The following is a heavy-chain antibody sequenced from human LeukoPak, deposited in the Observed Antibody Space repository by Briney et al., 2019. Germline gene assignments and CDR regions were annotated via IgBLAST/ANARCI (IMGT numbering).Heavy chain of an antibody. V-gene: IGHV4-4*07. CDR3: ARAQINYDILTGYYSSSSFDP. CDR2: IYTSGST. Sequence: PSETLSLTCTVSGGSISSYYWSWIRQPAGKGLEWIGRIYTSGSTNYNPSLKSRVTISVDTSKNQFSLKLSSVTAADTAVYYCARAQINYDILTGYYSSSSFDPWGQGTLVTVSS. D-gene: IGHD3-9*01. J-gene: IGHJ5*02. CDR1: GGSISSYY.